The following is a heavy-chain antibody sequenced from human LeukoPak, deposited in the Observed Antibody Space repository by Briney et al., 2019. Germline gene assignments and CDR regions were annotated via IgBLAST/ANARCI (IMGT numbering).Heavy chain of an antibody. CDR3: ARRYCSSTSCYQFDY. V-gene: IGHV5-51*01. CDR2: IYPGDSDT. CDR1: GYSFTSYW. Sequence: GESLKISCKGSGYSFTSYWIGWVRQMPGKGLEWMGIIYPGDSDTRYSPSFQGQVTISADKSISTAYLQWSSLKASDTAMYYCARRYCSSTSCYQFDYWGQGTLVTASS. D-gene: IGHD2-2*01. J-gene: IGHJ4*02.